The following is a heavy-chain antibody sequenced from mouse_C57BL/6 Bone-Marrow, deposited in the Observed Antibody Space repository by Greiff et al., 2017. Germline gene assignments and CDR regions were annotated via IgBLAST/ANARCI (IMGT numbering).Heavy chain of an antibody. CDR3: ARRGY. V-gene: IGHV5-6*01. Sequence: EVQLMESGGDLVKPGGSLKLSCAASGFTFSSYGMSWVRQTPDKRLEWVATISSGGSYTYYPDSVKGRFTISRDNAKNTLYLQMSSLKSEDTDMYYCARRGYWGQGTTLTVSS. CDR1: GFTFSSYG. J-gene: IGHJ2*01. CDR2: ISSGGSYT.